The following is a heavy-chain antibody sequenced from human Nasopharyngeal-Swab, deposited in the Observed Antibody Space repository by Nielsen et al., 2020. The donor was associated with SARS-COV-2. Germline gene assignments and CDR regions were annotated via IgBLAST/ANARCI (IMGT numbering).Heavy chain of an antibody. D-gene: IGHD5-18*01. V-gene: IGHV3-30*18. CDR2: ISYDGSNK. J-gene: IGHJ4*02. CDR3: AKGVYSYGYVADLYFDN. Sequence: GGSLRLSCAASGFTFSSYGMHWVRQAPGKGLEWVAVISYDGSNKYYADSVKGRFTISRDNSKNTLYLQMNSLRAEDTAVYYCAKGVYSYGYVADLYFDNWGQGTLVTVSS. CDR1: GFTFSSYG.